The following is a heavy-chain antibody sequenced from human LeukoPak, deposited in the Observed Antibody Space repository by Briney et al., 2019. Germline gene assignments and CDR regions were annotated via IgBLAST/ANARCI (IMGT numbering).Heavy chain of an antibody. Sequence: GASVKVSCKSSGYISSSYGISWIRQVPGQGLEWMGWISGYNDNTNYAQIFQGRVTMTTDTSTSTAYMELRSLRSDDTAVYYCARDVPGSIGTTARFDPWGQGTLVTVSP. CDR1: GYISSSYG. CDR3: ARDVPGSIGTTARFDP. V-gene: IGHV1-18*01. CDR2: ISGYNDNT. D-gene: IGHD1-1*01. J-gene: IGHJ5*02.